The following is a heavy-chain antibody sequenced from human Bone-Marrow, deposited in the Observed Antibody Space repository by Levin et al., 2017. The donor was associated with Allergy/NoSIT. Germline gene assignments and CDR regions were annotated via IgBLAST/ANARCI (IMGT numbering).Heavy chain of an antibody. Sequence: KVSCKGSGYSFTSYWISWVRQMPGKGLEWMGRIDPSDSYTNYSPSFQGHVTISADKSISTAYLQWSSLKASDSAMYYCASEMVYSTSWAWFDHWGQGTLVTVSS. J-gene: IGHJ5*02. V-gene: IGHV5-10-1*01. CDR3: ASEMVYSTSWAWFDH. D-gene: IGHD2-2*01. CDR2: IDPSDSYT. CDR1: GYSFTSYW.